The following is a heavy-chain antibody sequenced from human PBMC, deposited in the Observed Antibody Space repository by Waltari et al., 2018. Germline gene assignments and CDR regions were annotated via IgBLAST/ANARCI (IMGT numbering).Heavy chain of an antibody. CDR1: GFSLSHYG. J-gene: IGHJ4*02. V-gene: IGHV3-30*18. D-gene: IGHD3-16*01. CDR2: LWFEGGDE. Sequence: QLQLVGSGGGVVQPGKSLRLSCAASGFSLSHYGMPWVRQAPGSGLEWVALLWFEGGDEYYAESVRGRFTISRDNSKNILYLHMDSLRVDDTAVYYCAKDAFGNTYMDHWGQGTLVTVSS. CDR3: AKDAFGNTYMDH.